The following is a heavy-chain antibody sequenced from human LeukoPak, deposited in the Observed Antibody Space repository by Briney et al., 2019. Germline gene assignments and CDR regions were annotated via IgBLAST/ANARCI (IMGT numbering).Heavy chain of an antibody. CDR1: GYTFSGYY. CDR3: ARAEPYGNYPLIYFDY. V-gene: IGHV1-2*02. J-gene: IGHJ4*02. Sequence: ASVKVPCKASGYTFSGYYLHWVRQAPGQGLEWMGSINPNSGGTEFAQKFQGRVTMTRDTSISTVFMQLTRLRSDDTAVFYCARAEPYGNYPLIYFDYWGQGTLVTVSS. CDR2: INPNSGGT. D-gene: IGHD4-11*01.